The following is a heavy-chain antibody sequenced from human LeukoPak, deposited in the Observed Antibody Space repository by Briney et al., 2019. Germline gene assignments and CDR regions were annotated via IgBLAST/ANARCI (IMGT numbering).Heavy chain of an antibody. V-gene: IGHV3-74*01. CDR2: VNSDGSST. J-gene: IGHJ4*02. Sequence: GGSLRLSCVAPVFTFSSYWMHWVRQAPGKVLVWVSRVNSDGSSTSYADSVKGRFTISRDNAKNTLYLQMNSLRAEDTAVYYCARGENYDSSGYGKLDYRGQGTLVTVSS. CDR1: VFTFSSYW. CDR3: ARGENYDSSGYGKLDY. D-gene: IGHD3-22*01.